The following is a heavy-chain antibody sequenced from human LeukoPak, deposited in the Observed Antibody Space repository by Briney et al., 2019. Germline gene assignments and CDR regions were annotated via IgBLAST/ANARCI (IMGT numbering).Heavy chain of an antibody. J-gene: IGHJ4*02. CDR1: GYTFTSYY. D-gene: IGHD2-8*02. CDR2: INPSGGST. CDR3: ARDPLVTGGAFYYFDY. Sequence: GASVKVSCKASGYTFTSYYMHWVRQAPGQGLEWMGIINPSGGSTSYAQKFQGRVTMTRDTSTSTVYMELRSLGSEDTAVYYCARDPLVTGGAFYYFDYWGQGTLVTVSS. V-gene: IGHV1-46*01.